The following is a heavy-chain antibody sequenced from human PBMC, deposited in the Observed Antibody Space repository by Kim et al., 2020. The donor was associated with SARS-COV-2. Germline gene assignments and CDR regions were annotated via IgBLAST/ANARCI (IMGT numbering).Heavy chain of an antibody. Sequence: RSNYTPSLDARVTMSMDTSKNQFSLKLTSMTAADTALYYCVRDGANWGFDYWGQGLLVTVSS. CDR3: VRDGANWGFDY. J-gene: IGHJ4*02. CDR2: RS. D-gene: IGHD7-27*01. V-gene: IGHV4-4*07.